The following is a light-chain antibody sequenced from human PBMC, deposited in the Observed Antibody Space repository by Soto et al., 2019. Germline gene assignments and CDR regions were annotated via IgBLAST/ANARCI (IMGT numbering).Light chain of an antibody. CDR3: QQYNSYPWT. CDR2: TAS. V-gene: IGKV1-5*03. J-gene: IGKJ1*01. CDR1: QSISSW. Sequence: DTQMTQSPSTLSASVGDRVTITCRASQSISSWLAWYQQKPGKVPQLLIYTASRLPSGVPSRFSGSGSGTEFTLTISSLQPDDFATYYCQQYNSYPWTFGPGTKVETK.